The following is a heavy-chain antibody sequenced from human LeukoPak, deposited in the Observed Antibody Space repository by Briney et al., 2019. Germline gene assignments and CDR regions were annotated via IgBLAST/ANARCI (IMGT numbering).Heavy chain of an antibody. D-gene: IGHD4-17*01. CDR2: ISSDSSYI. CDR1: GFTLSNYW. V-gene: IGHV3-21*01. J-gene: IGHJ4*02. Sequence: PGGSLRLSCAASGFTLSNYWMSWVRQAPGKGLEWVSSISSDSSYIYYADSVKGRFTISRDNAKNSLYLQMNSLRAEDTAVYYCASGGAGPRDWGQGTLVTVSS. CDR3: ASGGAGPRD.